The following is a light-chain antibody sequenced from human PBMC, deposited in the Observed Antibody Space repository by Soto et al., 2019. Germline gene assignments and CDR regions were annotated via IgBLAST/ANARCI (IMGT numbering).Light chain of an antibody. J-gene: IGKJ5*01. Sequence: EIVMTQSPATLSVSPGERATLSCRASQSVSIKLAWYQQKPGQAPRLLIYDTSTRTTGIPARFSGSGSGTEIPLTISSLQSEDFAVHYCKQSNNWPPFTFGQGTRLEIK. CDR2: DTS. CDR1: QSVSIK. V-gene: IGKV3-15*01. CDR3: KQSNNWPPFT.